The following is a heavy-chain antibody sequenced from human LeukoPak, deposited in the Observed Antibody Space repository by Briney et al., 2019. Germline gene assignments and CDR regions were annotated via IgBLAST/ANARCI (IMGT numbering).Heavy chain of an antibody. D-gene: IGHD2-2*01. CDR1: GYSISSGYY. V-gene: IGHV4-38-2*01. J-gene: IGHJ4*02. Sequence: SETLSLTCAVSGYSISSGYYWGWIRQPPGKGLEWIGSIYHSGSTYYNPSLKSRVAISVDTSKNQFSLKLSSVTAADTAVYYCARRGKAQDIVVVPAVYYFDDWGQGTLVTVDS. CDR2: IYHSGST. CDR3: ARRGKAQDIVVVPAVYYFDD.